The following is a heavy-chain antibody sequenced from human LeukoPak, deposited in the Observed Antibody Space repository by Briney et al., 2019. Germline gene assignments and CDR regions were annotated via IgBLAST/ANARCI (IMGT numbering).Heavy chain of an antibody. J-gene: IGHJ4*02. D-gene: IGHD3-16*02. V-gene: IGHV3-33*01. CDR2: IWYDGSNK. CDR3: ASGIYDYVWGSYRLDY. Sequence: PGRSLGLSCAASGFTFSSYGMHWVRQAPGKGREWGAVIWYDGSNKYYADSVKGRFTISRDNSKNTLYLQMNSLRAEDTAVYYCASGIYDYVWGSYRLDYWGQGTLVTVSS. CDR1: GFTFSSYG.